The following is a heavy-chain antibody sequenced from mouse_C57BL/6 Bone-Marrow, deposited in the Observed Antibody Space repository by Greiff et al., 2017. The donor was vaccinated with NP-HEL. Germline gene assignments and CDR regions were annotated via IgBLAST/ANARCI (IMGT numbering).Heavy chain of an antibody. Sequence: EVLLVESGGGLVQSGRSLRLSCATSGFTFSDFYMEWVRQAPGKGLEWIAASRNKANDYTTEYSASVKGRFIVSRDTSQSILYLQMNALRAEDTAIYYCARDVPDYWYFDVWGTGTTVTVSS. V-gene: IGHV7-1*01. CDR1: GFTFSDFY. J-gene: IGHJ1*03. CDR3: ARDVPDYWYFDV. CDR2: SRNKANDYTT.